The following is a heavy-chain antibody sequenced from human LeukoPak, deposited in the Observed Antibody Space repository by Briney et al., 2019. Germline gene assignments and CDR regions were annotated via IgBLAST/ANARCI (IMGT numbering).Heavy chain of an antibody. V-gene: IGHV1-8*01. J-gene: IGHJ5*02. CDR2: MNPNSGNT. D-gene: IGHD3-3*01. Sequence: ASVKVSCKASGYTFTSYDINWVRQATGQGLEWMGWMNPNSGNTGYAHKFQGRVTMTRNTSISTAYMELSSLRPEDTAVYYCARGYDFWSGDTWFDPWGQGTLVTVSS. CDR1: GYTFTSYD. CDR3: ARGYDFWSGDTWFDP.